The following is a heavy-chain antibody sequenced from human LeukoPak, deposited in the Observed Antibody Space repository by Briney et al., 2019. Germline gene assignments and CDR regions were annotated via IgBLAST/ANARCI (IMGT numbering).Heavy chain of an antibody. CDR2: INPNNGGT. CDR3: AIISGAGT. D-gene: IGHD6-13*01. CDR1: GYSFTGYY. Sequence: GASVKVSCKASGYSFTGYYIHWVRQAPGQGLEWMGWINPNNGGTNFAQKFQDRVTMTRDTSINTAYVELSRLRSDDTAMYYCAIISGAGTWGQGTLVTVSS. V-gene: IGHV1-2*02. J-gene: IGHJ4*02.